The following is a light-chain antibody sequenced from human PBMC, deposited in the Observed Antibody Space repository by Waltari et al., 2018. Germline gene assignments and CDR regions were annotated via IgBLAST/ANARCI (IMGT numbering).Light chain of an antibody. Sequence: QSVLTQPPSVSGAPGQRVTITCTGISAFLGTDDGVHWYQQLPGAAPKLLIDLTTIRPSGVPDRFSGSRSGTSASLAITGLQAEDEADYYCQSHDSALNVYVFGTGTKVTVL. V-gene: IGLV1-40*01. CDR2: LTT. CDR1: SAFLGTDDG. CDR3: QSHDSALNVYV. J-gene: IGLJ1*01.